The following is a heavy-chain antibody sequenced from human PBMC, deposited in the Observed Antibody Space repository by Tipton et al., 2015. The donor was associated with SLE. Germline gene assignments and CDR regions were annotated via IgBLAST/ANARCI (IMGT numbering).Heavy chain of an antibody. V-gene: IGHV3-9*01. CDR3: AKAASNGNFPLYYYYMDV. CDR1: GFNFFDYA. Sequence: SLRLSCAASGFNFFDYAMHWVRQVPGKGPEWVSGISANGFRIDYADSVKGRFIVSRDNAKKSLSLQMNSLGADDTAFYYCAKAASNGNFPLYYYYMDVWGKGTSVTVSS. CDR2: ISANGFRI. D-gene: IGHD3-10*01. J-gene: IGHJ6*03.